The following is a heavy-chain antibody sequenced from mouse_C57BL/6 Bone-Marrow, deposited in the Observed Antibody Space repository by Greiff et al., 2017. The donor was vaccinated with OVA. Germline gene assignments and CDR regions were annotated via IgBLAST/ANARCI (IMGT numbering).Heavy chain of an antibody. CDR3: ARHYYGTFDY. V-gene: IGHV5-12*01. CDR1: GFTFSDYY. Sequence: EVKVVESGGGLVQPGGSLKLSCAASGFTFSDYYMYWVRQTPEKRLEWVAYISNGGGSTYYPDTVKGRFTISRDNAKNTLYLQMSRLKSEDTAMYYCARHYYGTFDYWGQGTTLTVSS. J-gene: IGHJ2*01. D-gene: IGHD1-1*01. CDR2: ISNGGGST.